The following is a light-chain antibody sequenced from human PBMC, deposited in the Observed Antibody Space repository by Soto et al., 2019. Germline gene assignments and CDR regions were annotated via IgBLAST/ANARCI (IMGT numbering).Light chain of an antibody. CDR3: QQRNTWPPIT. J-gene: IGKJ5*01. Sequence: MSQSPATLSVSQGEGATLSCGASQGIGDTLAWYQHKPGQTPRLLIYDTSTRATGVPARFSGSRSGTEFTLTISSLEPEDFALYYCQQRNTWPPITFGQGTRLEIK. CDR1: QGIGDT. CDR2: DTS. V-gene: IGKV3-15*01.